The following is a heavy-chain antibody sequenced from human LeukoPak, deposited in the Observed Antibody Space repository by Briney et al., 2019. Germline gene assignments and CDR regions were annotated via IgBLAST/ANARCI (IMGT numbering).Heavy chain of an antibody. V-gene: IGHV4-59*04. CDR1: GASMRDFF. Sequence: SETLSLTCNVSGASMRDFFWSWIRQSPGKGLEWIGYLYYSGSTYYNPSLKSRVTISVDTSKNQFSLKLSSVTAADTAVYYCANLGAFYDFWSGYSPSSYYFDYWGQGTLVTVSS. CDR3: ANLGAFYDFWSGYSPSSYYFDY. D-gene: IGHD3-3*01. CDR2: LYYSGST. J-gene: IGHJ4*02.